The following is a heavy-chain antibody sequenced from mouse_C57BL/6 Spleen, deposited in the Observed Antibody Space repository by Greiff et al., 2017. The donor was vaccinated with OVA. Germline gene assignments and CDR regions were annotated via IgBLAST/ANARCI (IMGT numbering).Heavy chain of an antibody. Sequence: DVKLVESGGGLVQSGRSLRLSCATSGFTFSDFYMEWVRQAPGKGLEWIAASRNKANDYTTEYSASVKGRFIVSRDTSQSILYLQMNALRAEDTAIYYCARDAYGRGYFEYWGQGATLTVSS. CDR3: ARDAYGRGYFEY. D-gene: IGHD1-1*01. J-gene: IGHJ2*01. CDR2: SRNKANDYTT. CDR1: GFTFSDFY. V-gene: IGHV7-1*01.